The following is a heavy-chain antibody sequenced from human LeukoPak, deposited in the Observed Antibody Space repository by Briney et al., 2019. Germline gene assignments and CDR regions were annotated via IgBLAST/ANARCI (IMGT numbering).Heavy chain of an antibody. CDR2: INPNSGGT. CDR1: GDSFTGFY. D-gene: IGHD2-15*01. J-gene: IGHJ4*02. CDR3: VVVAAKFGY. V-gene: IGHV1-2*02. Sequence: ASVKVSCKASGDSFTGFYMHWVRQAPGQGLEWMGWINPNSGGTNYAQKFQGRVTMTRDTSISTAYMELSRLRSDDTAVYYCVVVAAKFGYWGQGTLVTVSS.